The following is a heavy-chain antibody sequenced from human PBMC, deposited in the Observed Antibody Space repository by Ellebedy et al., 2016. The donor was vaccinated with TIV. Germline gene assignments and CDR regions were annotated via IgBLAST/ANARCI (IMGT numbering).Heavy chain of an antibody. J-gene: IGHJ2*01. D-gene: IGHD6-6*01. Sequence: AASVKVSCKASGGTFSSYAISWVRQAPGQGLEWMGRIIPILGIANYAQKFQGRVTITEDKSTSTAYMELSSLRSEETAVYYCAREGESIAARPLENWYFDLWGRGTLVTVSS. CDR3: AREGESIAARPLENWYFDL. CDR2: IIPILGIA. V-gene: IGHV1-69*04. CDR1: GGTFSSYA.